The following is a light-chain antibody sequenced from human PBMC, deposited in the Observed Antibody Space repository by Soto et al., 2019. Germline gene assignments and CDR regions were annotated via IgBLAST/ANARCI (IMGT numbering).Light chain of an antibody. Sequence: EIVLTQSPGTLSLSPGERATLSCRASQSVPSDWLAWYRHKPGQAPRLLIYGASSRATGVPDRVSGSGSGTDFTLTINRLEPEDFAVYYCQQRSNWVYTFGQGTKLEIK. CDR1: QSVPSDW. CDR2: GAS. V-gene: IGKV3D-20*02. J-gene: IGKJ2*01. CDR3: QQRSNWVYT.